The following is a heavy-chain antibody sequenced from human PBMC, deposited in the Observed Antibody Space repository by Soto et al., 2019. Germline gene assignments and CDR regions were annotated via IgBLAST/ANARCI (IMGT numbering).Heavy chain of an antibody. D-gene: IGHD3-22*01. V-gene: IGHV1-18*04. J-gene: IGHJ4*02. CDR1: GYTFTIYG. Sequence: QVQLVQSGAEVKKPGASVKVSCKASGYTFTIYGISWVRQAPGQGLEWMGWISGYNGNTDYAQNLQDRVTLTTDASTSSVDMELRSLRSDGTAVYYCARVDYYDSRGYYGYWGQGTLITVSS. CDR3: ARVDYYDSRGYYGY. CDR2: ISGYNGNT.